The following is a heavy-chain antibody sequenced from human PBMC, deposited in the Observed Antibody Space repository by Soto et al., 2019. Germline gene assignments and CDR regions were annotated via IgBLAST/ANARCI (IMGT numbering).Heavy chain of an antibody. Sequence: VGSLRLSCAVSGFTFSAYWMHWVRQVPGKGLTWVSRISDDGSTATYADSVKGRFIISRDNAKNTLYLEMNTLRADDSGLYYCARGPRVSSTGTGAHWGRGTLVTVSS. V-gene: IGHV3-74*01. CDR2: ISDDGSTA. J-gene: IGHJ4*02. D-gene: IGHD1-1*01. CDR3: ARGPRVSSTGTGAH. CDR1: GFTFSAYW.